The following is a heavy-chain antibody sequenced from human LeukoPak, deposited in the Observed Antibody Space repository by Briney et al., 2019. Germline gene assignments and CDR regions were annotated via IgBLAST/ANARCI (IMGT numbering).Heavy chain of an antibody. CDR2: VIPFFGSP. V-gene: IGHV1-69*05. D-gene: IGHD2-8*02. J-gene: IGHJ4*02. CDR1: GGIFRTYA. CDR3: ARSSTLVATGDY. Sequence: SVKVSCKALGGIFRTYAITWLRQAPGQGLEWIGGVIPFFGSPNYAQKFQGRVTITTDESTTTTYMELSSLRSDDTAAYYCARSSTLVATGDYWGQGTLVSISS.